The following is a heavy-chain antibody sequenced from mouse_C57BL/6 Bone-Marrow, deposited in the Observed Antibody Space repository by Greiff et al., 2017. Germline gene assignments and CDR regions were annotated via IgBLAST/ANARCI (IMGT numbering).Heavy chain of an antibody. J-gene: IGHJ2*01. CDR2: IYPRSGNT. CDR3: ARRYYGY. V-gene: IGHV1-81*01. CDR1: GYTFTSYG. D-gene: IGHD1-1*01. Sequence: VQRVESGAELARPGASVKLSCKASGYTFTSYGISWVKQRTGQGLEWIGEIYPRSGNTYYNEKFKGKATLTADKSSSTAYMELRSLTSEDSAVYFCARRYYGYWGQGTTLTVSS.